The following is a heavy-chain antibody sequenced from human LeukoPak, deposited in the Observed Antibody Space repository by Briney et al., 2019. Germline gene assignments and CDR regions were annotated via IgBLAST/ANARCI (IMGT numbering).Heavy chain of an antibody. Sequence: PGGSLRLSCAASGFSFSNFAMSWVRQAPGKGLEWVAVIWYGGSNKYYADSVKGRFTISRDNSKNTVYLQMNSLRADDTAVYYCARGGTYSWDGLDIWGQGTMVTVSS. CDR3: ARGGTYSWDGLDI. CDR1: GFSFSNFA. CDR2: IWYGGSNK. V-gene: IGHV3-33*08. D-gene: IGHD1-26*01. J-gene: IGHJ3*02.